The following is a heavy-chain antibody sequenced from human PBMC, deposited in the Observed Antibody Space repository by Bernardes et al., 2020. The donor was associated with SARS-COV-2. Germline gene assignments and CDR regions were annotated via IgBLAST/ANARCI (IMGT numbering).Heavy chain of an antibody. D-gene: IGHD5-12*01. V-gene: IGHV1-18*01. CDR1: GYTFTNSG. CDR2: ISTYNGTT. J-gene: IGHJ4*02. CDR3: ARDLYSDYMGDY. Sequence: ASVQVSCKASGYTFTNSGISWVRQAPGQGLEWLGWISTYNGTTNYAQKFQGRVTMTTDTSTNTAYMELRSLRSDETAVYYCARDLYSDYMGDYWGQGTLVTGSS.